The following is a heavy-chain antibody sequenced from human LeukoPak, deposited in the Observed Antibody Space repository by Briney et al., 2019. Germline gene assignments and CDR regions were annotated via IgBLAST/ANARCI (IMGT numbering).Heavy chain of an antibody. D-gene: IGHD6-19*01. CDR3: AKDVSAVAGIDY. CDR1: GFTFTDTY. Sequence: GGSLRLSCAVSGFTFTDTYMTWIRQAPGKGLESLSYISPSGTDISYADSVKGRFTISRDNAKNSLYLQMNSLRAEDTAVYYCAKDVSAVAGIDYWGQGTLVTVSS. CDR2: ISPSGTDI. V-gene: IGHV3-11*01. J-gene: IGHJ4*02.